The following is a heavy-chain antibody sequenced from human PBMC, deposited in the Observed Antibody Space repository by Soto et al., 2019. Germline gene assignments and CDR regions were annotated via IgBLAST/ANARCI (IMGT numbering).Heavy chain of an antibody. CDR3: ARLGGYCTTSCYGYYAMDV. D-gene: IGHD2-8*01. CDR1: GGSLSSGTYS. V-gene: IGHV4-39*01. Sequence: SETLSLTCPVSGGSLSSGTYSWGWISQPPGKGLEWIGTFYYSGSTNYNPSLKSRVTMSVDTSKNQFSLKVSSVTAADTALYYCARLGGYCTTSCYGYYAMDVWGQGTTVTVSS. CDR2: FYYSGST. J-gene: IGHJ6*02.